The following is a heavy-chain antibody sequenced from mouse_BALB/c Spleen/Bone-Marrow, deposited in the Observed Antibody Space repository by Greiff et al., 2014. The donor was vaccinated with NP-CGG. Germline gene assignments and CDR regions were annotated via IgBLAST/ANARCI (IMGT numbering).Heavy chain of an antibody. CDR1: GFTFSSYA. D-gene: IGHD2-14*01. V-gene: IGHV5-9-1*01. CDR3: ARQGYHRYDGRGFDY. CDR2: ISSGGSYT. Sequence: EVMLVESGGGLVKPGGSLKLSCAASGFTFSSYAMSWVRQTPEERLEWVATISSGGSYTYYPDSVRGRFTISRDNAENTLYLQMSSLRSEDTAMYYCARQGYHRYDGRGFDYWGQGTTLTVSS. J-gene: IGHJ2*01.